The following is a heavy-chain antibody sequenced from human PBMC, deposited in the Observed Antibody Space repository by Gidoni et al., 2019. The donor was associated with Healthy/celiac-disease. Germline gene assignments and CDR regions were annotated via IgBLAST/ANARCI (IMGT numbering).Heavy chain of an antibody. CDR1: GFTFSAYY. Sequence: QVQLVESGGGLVKPGGSLRLSCAASGFTFSAYYMSWSRQAPGTGLEWVSYISSSGSTIYYADSVKGRFTISRDNAKNSLYLQMNSLRAEDTAVYYCARPKRGDHSGYAQGDAFDIWGQGTMVTVSS. CDR2: ISSSGSTI. D-gene: IGHD5-12*01. V-gene: IGHV3-11*01. CDR3: ARPKRGDHSGYAQGDAFDI. J-gene: IGHJ3*02.